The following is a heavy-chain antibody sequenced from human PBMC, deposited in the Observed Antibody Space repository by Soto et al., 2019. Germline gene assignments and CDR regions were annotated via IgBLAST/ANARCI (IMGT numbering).Heavy chain of an antibody. D-gene: IGHD2-8*01. CDR2: IKQDGSEK. CDR3: ARDLMRYYYGMDV. Sequence: PGGSLRLSCAASGFAFSSYWMSWVRQAPGKGLEWVANIKQDGSEKYYVDSVKGRFTISRDNAKNSLYLQMNSLRAEDTAVYYCARDLMRYYYGMDVWGQGTTVTVSS. V-gene: IGHV3-7*05. CDR1: GFAFSSYW. J-gene: IGHJ6*02.